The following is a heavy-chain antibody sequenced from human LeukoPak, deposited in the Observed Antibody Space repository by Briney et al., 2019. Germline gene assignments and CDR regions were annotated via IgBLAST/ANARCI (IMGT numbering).Heavy chain of an antibody. Sequence: GSLRLSCAASGFTSSDHYIDWVRQAPGKGLEWVSAISGSGGSTYYADSVKGRFTISRDNSKNTLYLQMNSLRAEDTAVYYCAKSRGYSYGAGWDYWGQGTLVTVSS. CDR1: GFTSSDHY. CDR2: ISGSGGST. J-gene: IGHJ4*02. V-gene: IGHV3-23*01. D-gene: IGHD5-18*01. CDR3: AKSRGYSYGAGWDY.